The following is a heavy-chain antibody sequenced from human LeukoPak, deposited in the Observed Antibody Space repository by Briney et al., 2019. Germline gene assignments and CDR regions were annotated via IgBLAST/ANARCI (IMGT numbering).Heavy chain of an antibody. CDR1: EFTYG. J-gene: IGHJ4*02. CDR3: ANDGSGSSFDY. V-gene: IGHV3-23*01. Sequence: PGGSLRLSCAASEFTYGMNWVRQAPGKGLECVSAISSSGSNTYYADSVKGRFTISRDNSKNTLYLQMNSLRAEDTAVYYCANDGSGSSFDYWGQGTLVTVSS. D-gene: IGHD3-10*01. CDR2: ISSSGSNT.